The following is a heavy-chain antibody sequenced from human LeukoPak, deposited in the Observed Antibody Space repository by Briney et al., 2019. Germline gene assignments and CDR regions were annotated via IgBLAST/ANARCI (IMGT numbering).Heavy chain of an antibody. CDR1: GGSISGHY. J-gene: IGHJ6*03. Sequence: PSETLSLTCNVSGGSISGHYWSWIRQPPGKGLEWIGCIHYSGSTNYNPSLKSRVTTSVDTSKSQFSLRLTSVTAADTAVYYCTRVGDTSSYFYYMDVWGKGTMVTVSS. CDR2: IHYSGST. D-gene: IGHD3-22*01. V-gene: IGHV4-59*11. CDR3: TRVGDTSSYFYYMDV.